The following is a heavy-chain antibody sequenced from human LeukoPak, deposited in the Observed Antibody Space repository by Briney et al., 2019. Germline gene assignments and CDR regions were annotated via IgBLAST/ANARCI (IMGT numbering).Heavy chain of an antibody. D-gene: IGHD1-20*01. CDR3: AKNVNGGNWYYFDH. J-gene: IGHJ4*02. Sequence: PGGSLRLSCAASGFTFNNYAVGWVRQAPGKGLEWVSAISGGGVSTYYADSVKGRFTISRDNSKTTLYLQMNSLRAEDTAVDYCAKNVNGGNWYYFDHWGQGTLVTVSS. CDR2: ISGGGVST. V-gene: IGHV3-23*01. CDR1: GFTFNNYA.